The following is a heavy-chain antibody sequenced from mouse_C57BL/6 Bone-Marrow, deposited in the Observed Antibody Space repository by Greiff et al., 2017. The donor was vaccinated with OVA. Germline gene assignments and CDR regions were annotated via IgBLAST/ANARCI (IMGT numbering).Heavy chain of an antibody. J-gene: IGHJ2*01. CDR1: GYAFTNYL. V-gene: IGHV1-54*01. CDR3: ARWGGSSYFDY. D-gene: IGHD1-1*01. CDR2: INPGSGGT. Sequence: QVQLQQSGAELVRPGTSVKVSCKASGYAFTNYLIEWVKQRPGQGLEWIGVINPGSGGTNYNEKFKGKATLTADKSSSTAYMQLSSLTSEDSAVYFCARWGGSSYFDYWGQGTTLTVSS.